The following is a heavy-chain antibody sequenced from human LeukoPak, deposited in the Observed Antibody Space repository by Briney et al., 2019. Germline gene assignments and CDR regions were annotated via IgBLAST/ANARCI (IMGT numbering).Heavy chain of an antibody. CDR1: GGSIRSGSYY. J-gene: IGHJ4*02. CDR3: AWGYDFWTLDY. V-gene: IGHV4-61*02. D-gene: IGHD3-3*01. CDR2: IHAGGST. Sequence: SETLSLTCTVSGGSIRSGSYYWSWIRQPAGKGLEWIGRIHAGGSTNYNPSLKSRVTISADTSKNQFSLKLSSVTAADTAVYYCAWGYDFWTLDYWGQGTLVTVSS.